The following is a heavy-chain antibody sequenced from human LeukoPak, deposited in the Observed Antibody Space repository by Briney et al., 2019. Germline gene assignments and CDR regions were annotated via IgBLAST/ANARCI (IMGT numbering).Heavy chain of an antibody. Sequence: ASVKVSCKASGYTFTSYGFSWVRQAPGQGLEWMGRISAYNGDTKYALNLQGRVTITRDTSISTAYMELSSLRSEDTAVYYCARVDGSPDYWGQGTLVTVSS. CDR1: GYTFTSYG. CDR3: ARVDGSPDY. CDR2: ISAYNGDT. V-gene: IGHV1-18*01. D-gene: IGHD2-15*01. J-gene: IGHJ4*02.